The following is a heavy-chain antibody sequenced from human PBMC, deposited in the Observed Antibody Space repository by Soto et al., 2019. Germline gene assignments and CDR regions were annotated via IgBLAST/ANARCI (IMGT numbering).Heavy chain of an antibody. V-gene: IGHV4-61*05. Sequence: PSETLSLTCTVSGGSIDSGDYYWSWIRQPPGKGLEWIGYVYYSGTTNYNPFLKSRVTLSLDKSKNTLYLQMNSLRAEDTAVYYCARIVNRAPTNWGQGTLVIVSS. CDR3: ARIVNRAPTN. D-gene: IGHD2-21*01. CDR1: GGSIDSGDYY. J-gene: IGHJ4*02. CDR2: VYYSGTT.